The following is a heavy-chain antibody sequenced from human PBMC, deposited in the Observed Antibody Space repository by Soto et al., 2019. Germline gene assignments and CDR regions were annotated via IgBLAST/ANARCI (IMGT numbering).Heavy chain of an antibody. D-gene: IGHD3-10*01. CDR3: VRDRGEWGQGMDV. J-gene: IGHJ6*02. CDR2: IYKSRST. Sequence: PWETLSLTCTVSCGSISTYFWTGVRQTPGKGLEWIGSIYKSRSTSYNPSLEIRLTISVETSKNQFSLKLTSVTPVDTAIYYCVRDRGEWGQGMDVWGPGTTVTASS. CDR1: CGSISTYF. V-gene: IGHV4-59*01.